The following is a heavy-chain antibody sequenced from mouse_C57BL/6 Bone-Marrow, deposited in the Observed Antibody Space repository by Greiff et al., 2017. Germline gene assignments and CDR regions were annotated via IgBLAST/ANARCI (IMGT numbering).Heavy chain of an antibody. J-gene: IGHJ3*01. Sequence: VQLQQPGPELVKPGASVKISCKASGYSFTGYYMNWVKQSPDKSLEWIGEINPSTGGTTYNQKFKAKATLTVDKSSSTAYMQLKSLTSEDSAVYYCARGLRRRYAYWGQGTLVTVTA. D-gene: IGHD2-2*01. CDR3: ARGLRRRYAY. CDR2: INPSTGGT. V-gene: IGHV1-42*01. CDR1: GYSFTGYY.